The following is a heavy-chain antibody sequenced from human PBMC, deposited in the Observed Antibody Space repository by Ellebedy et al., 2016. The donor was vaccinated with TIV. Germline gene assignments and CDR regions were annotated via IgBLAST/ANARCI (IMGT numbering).Heavy chain of an antibody. Sequence: SETLSLTCTVSGGSFSSYYCSWIRQPPGKGLEWIGYIYDSGSTNYNPSLKSRVTISLDTSKNQFSLKLSSVTAADTAVYYCARHQVRVQPVFDSWGQGTLVTVSS. V-gene: IGHV4-59*08. D-gene: IGHD1-1*01. CDR2: IYDSGST. CDR3: ARHQVRVQPVFDS. J-gene: IGHJ4*02. CDR1: GGSFSSYY.